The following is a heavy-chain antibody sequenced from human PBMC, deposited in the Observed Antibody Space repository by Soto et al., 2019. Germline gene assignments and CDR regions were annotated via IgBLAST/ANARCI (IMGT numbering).Heavy chain of an antibody. D-gene: IGHD6-19*01. CDR2: MNPNSGNT. CDR1: GYTFTSYD. J-gene: IGHJ6*03. V-gene: IGHV1-8*01. Sequence: VASVKVSCKASGYTFTSYDINWVRQATGQGLEWMGWMNPNSGNTGYAQKFQGRVTMTRNTSISTAYMELSSLRSEDTAVYYCARGQGESSGWYSIPYKATSYMDVFCKETTLTISS. CDR3: ARGQGESSGWYSIPYKATSYMDV.